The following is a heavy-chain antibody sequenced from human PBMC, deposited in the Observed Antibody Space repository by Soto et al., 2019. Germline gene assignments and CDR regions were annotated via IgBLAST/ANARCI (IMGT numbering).Heavy chain of an antibody. CDR3: AGQLLEWATRGPYYFDY. D-gene: IGHD3-3*01. CDR1: GYTFTSYG. CDR2: ISAYNGNT. V-gene: IGHV1-18*01. Sequence: QVQLVQSGAEVKKPGASVKVSCKASGYTFTSYGISWVRQAPGQGLEWMGWISAYNGNTNYAQKLKGRVTMTTDTSTSTADMELRSLRSDDTAVYYCAGQLLEWATRGPYYFDYWGQGTLVTVSS. J-gene: IGHJ4*02.